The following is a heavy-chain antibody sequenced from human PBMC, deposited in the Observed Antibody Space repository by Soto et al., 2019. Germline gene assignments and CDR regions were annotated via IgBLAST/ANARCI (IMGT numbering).Heavy chain of an antibody. V-gene: IGHV4-59*01. D-gene: IGHD3-10*01. CDR3: ARVVRGVMIWYFDL. J-gene: IGHJ2*01. CDR1: GGSISSYY. Sequence: SETLSLTCTVSGGSISSYYWSWIRQPPGKGLEWIGYIYYSGSTNYNPSLKSRVTISVDTSKNQFSLKLSSVTAADTAVYYCARVVRGVMIWYFDLWGRGTLVTVSS. CDR2: IYYSGST.